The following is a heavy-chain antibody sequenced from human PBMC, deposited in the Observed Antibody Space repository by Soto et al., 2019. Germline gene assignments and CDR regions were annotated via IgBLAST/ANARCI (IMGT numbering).Heavy chain of an antibody. Sequence: SETLSLTCAVYGGSFSGYYWSWIRQHPGKGLEWIGYIYYSGSTYYNPSLKSRVTISVDTSKNQFSLKLSSVTAADTAVYYCARAGRYDSSGYYSGAFDYWGQGTLVTVSS. CDR3: ARAGRYDSSGYYSGAFDY. J-gene: IGHJ4*02. V-gene: IGHV4-31*11. D-gene: IGHD3-22*01. CDR2: IYYSGST. CDR1: GGSFSGYY.